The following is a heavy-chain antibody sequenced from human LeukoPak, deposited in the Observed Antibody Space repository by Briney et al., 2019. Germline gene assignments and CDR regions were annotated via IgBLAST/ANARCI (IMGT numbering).Heavy chain of an antibody. CDR3: ARGYRYGYFDY. Sequence: PSETLSLTCTVSGGSISSSSYYWGWIRQPPGKGLEWIGSIYYSGTTYYNPSLKSRVTISVDTSKNQFSLKLRPVTAADTAVYYCARGYRYGYFDYWGQGTLVTVSS. J-gene: IGHJ4*02. V-gene: IGHV4-39*07. CDR2: IYYSGTT. D-gene: IGHD5-18*01. CDR1: GGSISSSSYY.